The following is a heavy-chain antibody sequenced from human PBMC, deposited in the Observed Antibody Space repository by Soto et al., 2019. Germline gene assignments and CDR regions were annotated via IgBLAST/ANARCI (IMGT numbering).Heavy chain of an antibody. J-gene: IGHJ6*02. D-gene: IGHD2-2*01. Sequence: SQTLSLTCAISGDSVSSNSAAWNWIRQSPSRGLEWLGRTYYRSKWYNDYAVSVKSRITINPDTSKNQFSLQLKSVTPEDTAVYYCAREESVVVPAAINYYYYYGMDVWGQGTTVTVSS. CDR2: TYYRSKWYN. CDR1: GDSVSSNSAA. CDR3: AREESVVVPAAINYYYYYGMDV. V-gene: IGHV6-1*01.